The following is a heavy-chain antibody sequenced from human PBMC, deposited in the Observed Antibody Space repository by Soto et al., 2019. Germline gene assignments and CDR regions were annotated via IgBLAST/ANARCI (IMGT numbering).Heavy chain of an antibody. Sequence: QVQLVQSEAELKKPGSSVKVSCKASGGTFSSYTISWVRQAPGQGLEWMGRIIPILGIANYVQKFQGRVTITADKSTSTAYMELSSLRSEDTAVYYCAISRDGYNGGDYWGQGTLVTVSS. CDR3: AISRDGYNGGDY. D-gene: IGHD5-12*01. V-gene: IGHV1-69*02. CDR2: IIPILGIA. J-gene: IGHJ4*02. CDR1: GGTFSSYT.